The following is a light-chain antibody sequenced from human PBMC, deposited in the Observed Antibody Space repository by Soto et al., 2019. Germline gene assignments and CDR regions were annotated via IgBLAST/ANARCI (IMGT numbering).Light chain of an antibody. CDR1: QGISSA. V-gene: IGKV1D-13*01. CDR2: DAS. J-gene: IGKJ3*01. Sequence: AIQLTQSPSSLSASVGDRVTITCRASQGISSAVAWYQQKPGKAPKLLIDDASSLESGVPSRFSGSGSGTDFTLTSSSLQPEDVATYYCQQFNNYPLTFGPGTKVDIK. CDR3: QQFNNYPLT.